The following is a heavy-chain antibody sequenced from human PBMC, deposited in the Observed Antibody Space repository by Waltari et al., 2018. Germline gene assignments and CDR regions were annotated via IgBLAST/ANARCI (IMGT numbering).Heavy chain of an antibody. D-gene: IGHD1-26*01. J-gene: IGHJ4*02. CDR1: GFTFSSYS. CDR2: ISSSSSTI. Sequence: EVQLVESGGGLVQPGGSLRLSWAASGFTFSSYSMNWVRQAPGKGLEWVSYISSSSSTIYYADSVKGRFTISRDNAKNSLYLQMNSLRAEDTAVYYCARDPGGGRDYWGQGTLVTVSS. V-gene: IGHV3-48*01. CDR3: ARDPGGGRDY.